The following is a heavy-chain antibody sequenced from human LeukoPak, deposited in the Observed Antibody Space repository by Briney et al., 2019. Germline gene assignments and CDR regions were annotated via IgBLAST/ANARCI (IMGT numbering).Heavy chain of an antibody. D-gene: IGHD3-10*01. J-gene: IGHJ4*02. CDR1: GYTFTGYY. CDR2: INPSGGST. V-gene: IGHV1-46*01. Sequence: ASVKVSCKASGYTFTGYYMHWVRQAPGQGLEWMGIINPSGGSTSYAQKFQGRVTMTRDTSTSTVYMELSSLRSEDTAVYYCARGREAITMVRGVKPGDYWGQGTLVTVSS. CDR3: ARGREAITMVRGVKPGDY.